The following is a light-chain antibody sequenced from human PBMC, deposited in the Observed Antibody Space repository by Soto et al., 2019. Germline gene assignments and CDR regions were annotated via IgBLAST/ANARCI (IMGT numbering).Light chain of an antibody. J-gene: IGKJ5*01. Sequence: DIQMTQSPSSLSASVGDRITITCRASQSISSYLNWYQQKPGKAPKLLIYAASSLQSGVSSRFSGSGSGTDFTLTITSLQPEDFATYYCQQSYNTLSITFGQGTRLEIK. CDR2: AAS. CDR3: QQSYNTLSIT. V-gene: IGKV1-39*01. CDR1: QSISSY.